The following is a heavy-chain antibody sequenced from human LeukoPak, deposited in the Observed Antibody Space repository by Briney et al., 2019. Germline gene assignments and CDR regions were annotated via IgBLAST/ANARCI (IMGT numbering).Heavy chain of an antibody. CDR2: IHSDGSTI. V-gene: IGHV3-74*01. Sequence: AGGSLRLSCAASGFTFSSYWMHWVRQAPGKGLVWVSHIHSDGSTINYADSVKGRFTISRDNAKNTLYLQMNSLRVEDTAVYYCARDAAGASDMWGQGTMVTVSS. J-gene: IGHJ3*02. D-gene: IGHD6-13*01. CDR1: GFTFSSYW. CDR3: ARDAAGASDM.